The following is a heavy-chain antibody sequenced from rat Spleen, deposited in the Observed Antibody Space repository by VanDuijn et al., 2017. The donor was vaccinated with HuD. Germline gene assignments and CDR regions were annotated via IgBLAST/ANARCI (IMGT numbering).Heavy chain of an antibody. CDR2: INTDGGST. CDR3: TRENWERDG. V-gene: IGHV5-20*01. CDR1: GFTFSDYY. Sequence: EVQLVESGGTLVQPGRSLKLSCAASGFTFSDYYMAWVRQAPGKGLEWVSSINTDGGSTYYSDSVRGRFTISRDNAKSTLYLQMNSLRSEDTATYYCTRENWERDGWGQGVMVTVSS. D-gene: IGHD5-1*01. J-gene: IGHJ2*01.